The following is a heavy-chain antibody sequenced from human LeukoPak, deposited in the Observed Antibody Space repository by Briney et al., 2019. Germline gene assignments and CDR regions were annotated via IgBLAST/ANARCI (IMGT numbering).Heavy chain of an antibody. CDR2: IYYSGST. Sequence: SETLSLTCTVSGGSISSYYWSWIRQPPGKGLEWIGYIYYSGSTNYNPSLKSRVTISVDTSKNQFSLKLSSVTAADTAVYYCARHGPVRSRGCSGGSCYAFDYWGQGTLVTVSS. J-gene: IGHJ4*02. CDR3: ARHGPVRSRGCSGGSCYAFDY. CDR1: GGSISSYY. V-gene: IGHV4-59*08. D-gene: IGHD2-15*01.